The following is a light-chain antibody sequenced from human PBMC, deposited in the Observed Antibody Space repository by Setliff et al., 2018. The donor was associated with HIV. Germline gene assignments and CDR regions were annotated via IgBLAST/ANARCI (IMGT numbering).Light chain of an antibody. CDR3: QSFDSSLNGYV. CDR1: SSTIGAVYD. V-gene: IGLV1-40*01. CDR2: ANS. J-gene: IGLJ1*01. Sequence: QSALTQPPSVSGAPGQRVTISCTGSSSTIGAVYDVHWYQQFPGTAPKVHIYANSNRPSGVPDRFSGSKSGTSASLAITGLQAEDEADYFCQSFDSSLNGYVFGTGTKV.